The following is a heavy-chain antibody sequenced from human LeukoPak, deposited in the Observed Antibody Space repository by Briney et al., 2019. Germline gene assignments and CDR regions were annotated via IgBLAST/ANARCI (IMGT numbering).Heavy chain of an antibody. CDR2: ISGSGGSS. CDR3: AKSLGVGGYTRYKGFDQ. D-gene: IGHD3-16*02. J-gene: IGHJ4*02. Sequence: GGSLRLSCAASGFTFNSFAMNWVRQAPGKGLEWVSSISGSGGSSHYADFVKGRFTISRDNSKNTLHLQMNSLRAEDTAVYYCAKSLGVGGYTRYKGFDQWGQGTLVTVSS. CDR1: GFTFNSFA. V-gene: IGHV3-23*01.